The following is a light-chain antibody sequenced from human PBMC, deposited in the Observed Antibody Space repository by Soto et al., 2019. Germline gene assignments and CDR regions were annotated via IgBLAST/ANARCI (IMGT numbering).Light chain of an antibody. CDR2: KAS. Sequence: DVQMTQSPSSLSASVGDRVTITCRASQSIISWLAWYQQKPGKAPKVLMDKASNLESADPSRFSGSGSGTEFTLTISSLQPDEFATYYCQQYNSYSFGQGTKVDIK. CDR3: QQYNSYS. V-gene: IGKV1-5*03. J-gene: IGKJ1*01. CDR1: QSIISW.